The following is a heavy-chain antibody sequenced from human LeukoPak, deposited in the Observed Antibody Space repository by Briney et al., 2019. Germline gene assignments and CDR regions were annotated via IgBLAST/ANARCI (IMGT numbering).Heavy chain of an antibody. CDR1: GASISSYY. V-gene: IGHV4-59*12. Sequence: SETLSLTCTVSGASISSYYWSWIRQPPGKGLEWIGDIYYSGSIKYNPSLKSRVTISVDRSKNQFSLKLSSVTAADTAVYYCARSLGDYDSPEENWFDPWGQGTLVTVSS. CDR2: IYYSGSI. CDR3: ARSLGDYDSPEENWFDP. D-gene: IGHD3-16*01. J-gene: IGHJ5*02.